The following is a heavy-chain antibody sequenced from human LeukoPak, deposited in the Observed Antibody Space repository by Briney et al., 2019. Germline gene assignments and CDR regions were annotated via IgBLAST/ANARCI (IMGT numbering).Heavy chain of an antibody. D-gene: IGHD3-16*01. CDR3: AKDPGGHDYGDY. CDR1: GFTFSSYA. CDR2: ISGSGGST. Sequence: EGSLRLSCAASGFTFSSYAMSWVRQAPGKGLEWVSAISGSGGSTYYAASVKGRFTISRDNSKNTLYLQMNSLRAEDTAVHYCAKDPGGHDYGDYWGQGTLVTVSS. J-gene: IGHJ4*02. V-gene: IGHV3-23*01.